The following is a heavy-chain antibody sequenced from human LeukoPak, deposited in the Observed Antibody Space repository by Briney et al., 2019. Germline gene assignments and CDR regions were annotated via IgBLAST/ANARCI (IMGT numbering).Heavy chain of an antibody. CDR2: ISDTGNT. D-gene: IGHD5-24*01. CDR3: AKSWFGPGDGYNWDFDY. J-gene: IGHJ4*02. Sequence: SGGSLRLSCAASGFTLSSYAMSWVRQAPGKGLEWVSAISDTGNTYHADSVKGRFTISRDNSKNTLYLQMNSLRAEDTAVYYCAKSWFGPGDGYNWDFDYWGQGTLVTVSS. V-gene: IGHV3-23*01. CDR1: GFTLSSYA.